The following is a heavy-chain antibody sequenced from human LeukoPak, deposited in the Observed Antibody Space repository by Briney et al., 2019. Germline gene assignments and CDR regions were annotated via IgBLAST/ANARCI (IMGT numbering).Heavy chain of an antibody. V-gene: IGHV3-23*01. CDR1: GFTFSSYV. CDR3: AKDLSGGGIAAASNWFDP. Sequence: SGGSLRLSCAASGFTFSSYVMTWVRQAPGKGLEWVSAISGSGGTTYYADSVKGRFTISRDNSKNTLFLQMNSLRVEDTAVYFCAKDLSGGGIAAASNWFDPWGQGTLVTVSS. D-gene: IGHD6-13*01. CDR2: ISGSGGTT. J-gene: IGHJ5*02.